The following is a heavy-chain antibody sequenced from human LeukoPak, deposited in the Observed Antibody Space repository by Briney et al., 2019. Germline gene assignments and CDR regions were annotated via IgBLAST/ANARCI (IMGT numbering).Heavy chain of an antibody. CDR2: INSDGSDM. V-gene: IGHV3-74*01. CDR1: GFTFSGYW. J-gene: IGHJ4*02. D-gene: IGHD1-26*01. Sequence: GGSLRLSCTGSGFTFSGYWMHWVRQAPGKGLVWVSRINSDGSDMSYADSVKGRFTISRDNAKNTVYLQMNSLRAEDTAVYYCARDSRWYNGRYYDEGIDYWGQGTLVTVAS. CDR3: ARDSRWYNGRYYDEGIDY.